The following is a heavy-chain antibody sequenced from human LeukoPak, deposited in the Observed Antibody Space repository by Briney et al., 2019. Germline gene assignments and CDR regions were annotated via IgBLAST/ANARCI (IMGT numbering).Heavy chain of an antibody. Sequence: PGGSLRLSCAASGFTLSSNYMSWVRQAPGKGLEWVSVIYSGGSTYYADSVTGRFTISRDNSKNTLYLQMNSLRAEDTAVYYCARETRYSWDTGAFDIWGQGTMVTVSS. CDR3: ARETRYSWDTGAFDI. CDR2: IYSGGST. D-gene: IGHD2-15*01. J-gene: IGHJ3*02. V-gene: IGHV3-66*01. CDR1: GFTLSSNY.